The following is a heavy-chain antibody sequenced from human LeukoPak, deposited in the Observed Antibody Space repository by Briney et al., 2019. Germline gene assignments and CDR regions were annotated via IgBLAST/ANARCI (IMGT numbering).Heavy chain of an antibody. Sequence: GGSLRLSCAASGFTFSSYAMSWVRQAPGKGLEWVSAISGSGGSKYYADSVKGRFTISRDNSKNTLYLQMNSLRAEDTAVYYCAKVPLDIVVVFHWFDPWGQGTLVTVSS. J-gene: IGHJ5*02. D-gene: IGHD2-15*01. CDR1: GFTFSSYA. CDR3: AKVPLDIVVVFHWFDP. CDR2: ISGSGGSK. V-gene: IGHV3-23*01.